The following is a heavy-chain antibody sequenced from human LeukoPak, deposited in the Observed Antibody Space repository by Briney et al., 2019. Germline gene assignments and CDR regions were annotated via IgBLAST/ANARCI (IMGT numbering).Heavy chain of an antibody. V-gene: IGHV3-23*01. J-gene: IGHJ4*02. D-gene: IGHD5-18*01. CDR2: ISGSGGGT. CDR1: GFTFSSYA. Sequence: PGGSLRLSCAASGFTFSSYAMSWVRQAPGKGLEWVSAISGSGGGTFYEDSVKGRFTISRDNSKNTLYLQMNSLRAEDTAVYYCAKDTALVSEYWGQGTLVTVSS. CDR3: AKDTALVSEY.